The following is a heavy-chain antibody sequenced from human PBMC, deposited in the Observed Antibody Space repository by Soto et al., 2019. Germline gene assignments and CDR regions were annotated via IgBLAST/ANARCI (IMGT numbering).Heavy chain of an antibody. CDR2: IYYSGTT. CDR1: GGSISSGGYY. D-gene: IGHD3-16*01. V-gene: IGHV4-31*03. Sequence: QVQLQESGPRLVKPSQTLSLTSTVAGGSISSGGYYCSWTRQHPGKALEWIGYIYYSGTTYYNPSLKSRVSISADSSKNPFYLKLSSVTAADTAVYYCARGANRYAWGSYGIDVWGQGTTVTVSS. CDR3: ARGANRYAWGSYGIDV. J-gene: IGHJ6*02.